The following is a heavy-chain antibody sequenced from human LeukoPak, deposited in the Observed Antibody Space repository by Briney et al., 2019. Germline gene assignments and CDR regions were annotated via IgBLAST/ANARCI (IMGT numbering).Heavy chain of an antibody. CDR1: GFTVSSNY. CDR2: IYSGGST. V-gene: IGHV3-66*02. D-gene: IGHD4-17*01. CDR3: ARGYGDYEPDAFDI. J-gene: IGHJ3*02. Sequence: GGSLRLSCAASGFTVSSNYMSWVRQAPGKGLEWVSVIYSGGSTYYADSVKGRFTISRDNSKNTLYIQMNSLRAEDTAVYYYARGYGDYEPDAFDIWGQGTMVTVSS.